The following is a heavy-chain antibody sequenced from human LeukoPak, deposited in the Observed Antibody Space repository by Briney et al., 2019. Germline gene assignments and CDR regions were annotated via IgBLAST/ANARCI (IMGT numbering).Heavy chain of an antibody. D-gene: IGHD6-6*01. Sequence: GGSLRLSCAASGFTFSRYSMNWVRQAPGKGLEWVSYISSSSNTIYYADSVKGRFTISRDNAKNSLYLQMNSLRDEDTAVYCSARWHGSSWADFDYWGQGTLVTVSS. CDR1: GFTFSRYS. V-gene: IGHV3-48*02. CDR2: ISSSSNTI. J-gene: IGHJ4*02. CDR3: ARWHGSSWADFDY.